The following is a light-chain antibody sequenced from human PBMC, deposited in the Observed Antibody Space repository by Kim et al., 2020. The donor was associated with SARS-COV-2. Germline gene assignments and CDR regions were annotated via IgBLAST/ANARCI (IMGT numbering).Light chain of an antibody. Sequence: VLTQSPGTLSLSPGERATLSCRASQNVGSNYVAWYQQKPGQAPRLLIYGVSSRATGIPDMFSGSGSGTDFTLTISRLEPEDFAVYYCQQYGNSPRTFGQGTKVDIK. CDR3: QQYGNSPRT. CDR1: QNVGSNY. CDR2: GVS. J-gene: IGKJ1*01. V-gene: IGKV3-20*01.